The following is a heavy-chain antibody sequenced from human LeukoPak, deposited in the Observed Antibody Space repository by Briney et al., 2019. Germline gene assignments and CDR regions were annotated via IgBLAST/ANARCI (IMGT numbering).Heavy chain of an antibody. CDR3: ARVSLVAVAGIDY. Sequence: SETLSLTCAVYGGSFSGYYWSWIRQPPGKGLEWIGEINHSGSTNYNPSLKSRVTISVDTSKNQFSLKLSSVTAADTAVYYCARVSLVAVAGIDYWGQGTLVTVSS. D-gene: IGHD6-19*01. CDR2: INHSGST. V-gene: IGHV4-34*01. J-gene: IGHJ4*02. CDR1: GGSFSGYY.